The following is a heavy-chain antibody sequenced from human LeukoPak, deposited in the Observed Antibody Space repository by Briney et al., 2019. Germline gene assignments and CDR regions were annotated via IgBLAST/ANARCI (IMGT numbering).Heavy chain of an antibody. CDR2: INSDGSST. CDR1: GFTFSSYW. CDR3: AKDHYWSIDY. V-gene: IGHV3-74*01. D-gene: IGHD3-3*01. J-gene: IGHJ4*02. Sequence: GGSLRLSCAASGFTFSSYWMHWVRQAPGKGLVWVSRINSDGSSTSYADSVEGRFTISRDIAKNTLYLQMNSLRAEDTGVYYCAKDHYWSIDYWGRGTLVTVSS.